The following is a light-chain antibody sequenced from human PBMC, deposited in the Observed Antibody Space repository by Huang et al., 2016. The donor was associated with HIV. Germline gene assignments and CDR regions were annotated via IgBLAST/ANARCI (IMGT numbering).Light chain of an antibody. CDR1: QGISNS. CDR2: STS. V-gene: IGKV1-NL1*01. J-gene: IGKJ1*01. Sequence: DIQMTQSPSSLSAFVGDTVTITCRASQGISNSVAWYQQKPGKAPKLRLYSTSRLESGVPSRFRCGGSGTDYTLTINSLQPDDFATYYCQQYYTSPTFGQGSKVEIK. CDR3: QQYYTSPT.